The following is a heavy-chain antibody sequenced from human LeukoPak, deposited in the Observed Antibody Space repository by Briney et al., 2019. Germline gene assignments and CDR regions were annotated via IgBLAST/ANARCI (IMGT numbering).Heavy chain of an antibody. CDR1: GYTFTGYY. Sequence: ASVKVSCKASGYTFTGYYIYWVRQAPGQGLEWMGWINPNSGGTNYAQNLQGRVTLTTDTSASTAYMELRSLRSDDTAVYYCARDLIAARPGWFDPWGQGTLVIVSS. CDR2: INPNSGGT. J-gene: IGHJ5*02. CDR3: ARDLIAARPGWFDP. V-gene: IGHV1-2*02. D-gene: IGHD6-6*01.